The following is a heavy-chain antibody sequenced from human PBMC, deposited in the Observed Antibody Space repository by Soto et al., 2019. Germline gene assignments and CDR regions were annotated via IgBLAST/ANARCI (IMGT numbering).Heavy chain of an antibody. CDR2: IKSETDGETT. D-gene: IGHD2-8*01. V-gene: IGHV3-15*01. CDR3: TTDLNGGFDY. J-gene: IGHJ4*02. CDR1: GFAFSNAW. Sequence: GGSLRLSCAASGFAFSNAWMSWVRQAPGKGLEWVGRIKSETDGETTDYVAPVKGRFTISRDDSKNTLYLQMNSLKIEDTAAYYCTTDLNGGFDYWGRGALVTVSS.